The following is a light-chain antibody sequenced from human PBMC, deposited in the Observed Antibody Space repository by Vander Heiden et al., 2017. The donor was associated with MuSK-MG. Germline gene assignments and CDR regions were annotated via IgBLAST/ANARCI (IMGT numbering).Light chain of an antibody. V-gene: IGLV1-40*01. CDR3: QSYDKSRSAVV. CDR2: GNT. J-gene: IGLJ2*01. Sequence: LTLLIYGNTDRPSGVPGRFSGSKSGTAGSLAITGLRTEDEADYYCQSYDKSRSAVVFGGGTKLTVL.